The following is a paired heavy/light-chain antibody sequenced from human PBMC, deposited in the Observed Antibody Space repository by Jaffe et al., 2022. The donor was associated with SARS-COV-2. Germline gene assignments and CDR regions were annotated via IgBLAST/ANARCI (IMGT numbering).Light chain of an antibody. CDR1: QSITNY. J-gene: IGKJ2*01. Sequence: DIQMTQSPSSLSASVGDRVTITCRASQSITNYLNWYQQKPGKAPKLLIYGASSLQVGVPSRFSGSGSGTGFTLTISSVQPEDSATYYCQQSYSAYTFGQGTKLEIK. CDR2: GAS. V-gene: IGKV1-39*01. CDR3: QQSYSAYT.
Heavy chain of an antibody. V-gene: IGHV3-23*01. CDR3: AKGSYSSLSRNWFDP. Sequence: EVQLLESGGDLVQPGGSLRLSCAASGFTFSSYAMSWVRQAPGKGLQWVSGISGSGGGTHYADSVKGRFTISRDDSKNTLFLQMNSLSAEDTAVYYCAKGSYSSLSRNWFDPWGQGTLVTVSS. D-gene: IGHD3-22*01. CDR2: ISGSGGGT. J-gene: IGHJ5*02. CDR1: GFTFSSYA.